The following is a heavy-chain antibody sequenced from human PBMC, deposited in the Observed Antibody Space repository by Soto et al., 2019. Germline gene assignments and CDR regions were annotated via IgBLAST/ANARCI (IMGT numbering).Heavy chain of an antibody. CDR2: IYYSGST. V-gene: IGHV4-59*08. D-gene: IGHD1-7*01. CDR3: ARHLFITGTKLFDY. J-gene: IGHJ4*02. CDR1: GGSISSYY. Sequence: PSETLSLTCTVSGGSISSYYWSWIRQPPGKGLEWIGYIYYSGSTNYNPSLKSRVTISVDTSKNQFSLKLSSVTAADTAVYYCARHLFITGTKLFDYWGQGTLVTVSS.